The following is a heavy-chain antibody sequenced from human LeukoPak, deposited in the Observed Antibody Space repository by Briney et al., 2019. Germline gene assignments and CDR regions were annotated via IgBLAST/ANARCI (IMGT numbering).Heavy chain of an antibody. Sequence: GASVKVSCKASGYTFTGYYMHWVRQAPGQGLEWMGWINPNSGGTKYTQKFQGRVTMTWDTSISTGYMELSSLRSEDTAVYYCARGYYGSGSYNWFDPWGQGTLVTVSS. V-gene: IGHV1-2*02. CDR1: GYTFTGYY. CDR2: INPNSGGT. D-gene: IGHD3-10*01. CDR3: ARGYYGSGSYNWFDP. J-gene: IGHJ5*02.